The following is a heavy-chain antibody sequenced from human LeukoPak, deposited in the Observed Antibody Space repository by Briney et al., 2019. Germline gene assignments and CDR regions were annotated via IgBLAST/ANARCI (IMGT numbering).Heavy chain of an antibody. D-gene: IGHD5-18*01. CDR3: ARGNTAMVT. CDR1: GXTFSSYG. J-gene: IGHJ4*02. CDR2: IWYDGSNK. Sequence: GGSLRLSCAASGXTFSSYGMHWVRQAPGKGLEWVAVIWYDGSNKYYADSVKGRFAISRDNSKNTLYLQMNSLRAEDTAVYYCARGNTAMVTWGQGTLVTVSS. V-gene: IGHV3-33*01.